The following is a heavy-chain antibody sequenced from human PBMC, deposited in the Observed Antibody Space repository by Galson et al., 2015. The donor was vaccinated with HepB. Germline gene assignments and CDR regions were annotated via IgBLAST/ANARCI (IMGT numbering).Heavy chain of an antibody. CDR3: ATVPAGIPGGFDP. V-gene: IGHV3-23*01. CDR2: ISGSGGST. CDR1: GFTFSSYA. Sequence: SLRLSCAASGFTFSSYAMSWVRQAPGKGLEWVSAISGSGGSTYYADSVKGRFTISRDNSKNTLYLQMNSLRAEDTAVYYCATVPAGIPGGFDPWGQGTLVTVSS. J-gene: IGHJ5*02. D-gene: IGHD2-2*01.